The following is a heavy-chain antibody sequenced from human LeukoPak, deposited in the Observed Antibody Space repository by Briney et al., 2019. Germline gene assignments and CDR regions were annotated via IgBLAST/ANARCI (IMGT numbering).Heavy chain of an antibody. CDR3: AKDCSTATCQKLFDY. D-gene: IGHD2-2*01. Sequence: GGSLRLSCAASGFIFSSYAMSWVRQAPGKGLEWVSGISGSGGSTYYVDSVKGRFTISRDNSKNTLYLQMNSLRAGDTAVYYCAKDCSTATCQKLFDYWDQGTLVTVSS. CDR1: GFIFSSYA. J-gene: IGHJ4*02. CDR2: ISGSGGST. V-gene: IGHV3-23*01.